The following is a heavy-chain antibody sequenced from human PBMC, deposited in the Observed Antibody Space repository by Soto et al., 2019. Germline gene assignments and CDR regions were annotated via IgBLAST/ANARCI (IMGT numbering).Heavy chain of an antibody. CDR1: GFTFSSYS. CDR2: ISSSSSYI. CDR3: ARVAVTGYSSGWYDAGFDY. D-gene: IGHD6-19*01. V-gene: IGHV3-21*01. J-gene: IGHJ4*02. Sequence: GGSLRLSCAASGFTFSSYSMNWVRQAPGKGLEWVSSISSSSSYIYYADSVKGRFTISRDNAKNSLYLQMNSLRAEDTTVYCCARVAVTGYSSGWYDAGFDYWGQGTLVTVSS.